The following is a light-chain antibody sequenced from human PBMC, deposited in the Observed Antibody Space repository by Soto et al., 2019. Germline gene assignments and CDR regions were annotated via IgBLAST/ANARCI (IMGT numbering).Light chain of an antibody. V-gene: IGLV2-14*03. CDR2: DDN. CDR1: SSDVGGYNY. Sequence: QSALTQPASVSGSPGQSITISCTGTSSDVGGYNYVSWYQQHPGKAPKLMIYDDNNRPSGVSNRFSGSKSGNTASLTISGLQAEDEADYYCSSYSGSSTLLVFGGGTKLTVL. J-gene: IGLJ2*01. CDR3: SSYSGSSTLLV.